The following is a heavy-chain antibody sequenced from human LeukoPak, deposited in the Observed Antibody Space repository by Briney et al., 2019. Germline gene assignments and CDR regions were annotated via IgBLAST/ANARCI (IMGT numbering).Heavy chain of an antibody. J-gene: IGHJ4*02. D-gene: IGHD4-17*01. CDR3: ARGYAYGDTGSFDY. CDR1: GDSISNNF. CDR2: IHGSGST. Sequence: SETLSLTCTVSGDSISNNFWTWVRQPPGKGLEWIGYIHGSGSTNYNPSLESRVTMSVDTSTNQFSLKLTPVTAADTAVYFCARGYAYGDTGSFDYWGQGALVTVSS. V-gene: IGHV4-59*01.